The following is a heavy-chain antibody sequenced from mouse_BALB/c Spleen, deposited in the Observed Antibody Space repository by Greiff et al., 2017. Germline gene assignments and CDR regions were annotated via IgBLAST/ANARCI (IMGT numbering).Heavy chain of an antibody. Sequence: EVQVVESGGGLVKPGGSLKLSCAASGFTFSDSYMYWVRQTPEKRLEWVATISDGGSYTYYPDSVKGRFTISRDNAKNNLYLQMSSLKSEDTAMYYCARGDGYYHNAMDYWGQGTSVTVSS. CDR1: GFTFSDSY. CDR2: ISDGGSYT. J-gene: IGHJ4*01. V-gene: IGHV5-4*02. CDR3: ARGDGYYHNAMDY. D-gene: IGHD2-3*01.